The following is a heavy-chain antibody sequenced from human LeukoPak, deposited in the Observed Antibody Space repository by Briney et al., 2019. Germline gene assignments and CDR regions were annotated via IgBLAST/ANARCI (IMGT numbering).Heavy chain of an antibody. Sequence: PGGSLRLSCAASGFTFSSYGMHWVRQAPGKGLEWVAAISYDGSDKYYADSVKGRFTISRDNSKNTLYPQMNSLRAEDTAVYYCAKDNYYDNSAYPDYWGQGTLVTVSS. V-gene: IGHV3-30*18. J-gene: IGHJ4*02. CDR3: AKDNYYDNSAYPDY. CDR2: ISYDGSDK. D-gene: IGHD3-22*01. CDR1: GFTFSSYG.